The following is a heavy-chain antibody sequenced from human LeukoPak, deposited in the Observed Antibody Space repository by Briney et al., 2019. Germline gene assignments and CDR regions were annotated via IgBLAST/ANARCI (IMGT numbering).Heavy chain of an antibody. CDR1: GGTFSSYA. D-gene: IGHD3-16*02. V-gene: IGHV1-69*04. Sequence: SVKVSCKASGGTFSSYAISWVRRAPGQGLEWMGRSIPILGIANYAQKFQGRVTITADKSTSTAYMELSSLRSEDTAVYYCARSVTFYDYVSGSYRYSARFDYWGQGTLVTVSS. CDR3: ARSVTFYDYVSGSYRYSARFDY. J-gene: IGHJ4*02. CDR2: SIPILGIA.